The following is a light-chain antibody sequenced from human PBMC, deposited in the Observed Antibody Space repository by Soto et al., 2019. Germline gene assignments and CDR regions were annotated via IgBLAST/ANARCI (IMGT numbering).Light chain of an antibody. CDR2: EVR. Sequence: QSALTQPASVSGSLGQSITISCTGTSSDVGEYNYVSWYQQHPGKAPKLMIYEVRNRPSGVSNRFSGSKSGNTASLTISGLQPEDEADYYCSSYTSTSTLYVFGTGTKVTGL. CDR1: SSDVGEYNY. J-gene: IGLJ1*01. V-gene: IGLV2-14*01. CDR3: SSYTSTSTLYV.